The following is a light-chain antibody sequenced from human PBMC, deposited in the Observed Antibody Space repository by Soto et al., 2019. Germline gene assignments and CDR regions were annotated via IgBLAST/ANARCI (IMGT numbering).Light chain of an antibody. CDR1: QSVSSN. Sequence: EIVMPPSQATLSVSPGERAHLSCRASQSVSSNLAWYQQKPGQAPRLLIFGASTRATGIPDRFSGSGSGTGFTLTISRLEPEDFAVYFCQQYGNSITCGQGPQRELK. V-gene: IGKV3D-15*01. CDR3: QQYGNSIT. J-gene: IGKJ5*01. CDR2: GAS.